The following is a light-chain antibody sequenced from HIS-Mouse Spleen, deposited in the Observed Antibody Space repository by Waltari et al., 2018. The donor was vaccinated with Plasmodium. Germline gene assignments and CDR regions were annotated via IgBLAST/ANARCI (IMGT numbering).Light chain of an antibody. CDR2: GKN. Sequence: SSELTQDPAVSVALGQTVRITCQGDSLRSYYASWYQKKPGQAPVLVIYGKNNRPSGIPDRFSGCSSGNTASLTITGAQAEDEADYYCNSRDSSGNHLGVVFGGGTKLTVL. V-gene: IGLV3-19*01. J-gene: IGLJ2*01. CDR1: SLRSYY. CDR3: NSRDSSGNHLGVV.